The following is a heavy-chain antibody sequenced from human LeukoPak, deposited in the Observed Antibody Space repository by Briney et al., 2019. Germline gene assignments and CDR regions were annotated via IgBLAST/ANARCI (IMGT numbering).Heavy chain of an antibody. V-gene: IGHV1-69*06. CDR2: IILIFGTT. CDR3: ARVVGLTGYSSNWYSGYYYYMDV. Sequence: LVKLSCKTAGGTFSSFAITWVRQTPGQGLEWMGGIILIFGTTIYAQKFKHRVTITADKSTSTAYMNLSSLRSEDTAVYFCARVVGLTGYSSNWYSGYYYYMDVWGKGTTVTVSS. D-gene: IGHD6-13*01. CDR1: GGTFSSFA. J-gene: IGHJ6*03.